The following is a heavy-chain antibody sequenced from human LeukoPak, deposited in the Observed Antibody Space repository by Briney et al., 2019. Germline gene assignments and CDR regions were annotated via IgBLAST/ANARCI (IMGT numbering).Heavy chain of an antibody. V-gene: IGHV4-61*02. D-gene: IGHD1-26*01. CDR1: GGSISSGSYY. J-gene: IGHJ4*02. CDR2: IYTSGST. Sequence: PSETLSLTCTVSGGSISSGSYYWSWIRQPAGKGLEWIGRIYTSGSTNYNPSLKSRVTISVDTSKNQFSLKLSSVTAADTAVYYCARVDPESGSSTFDYWGQGTLVTAFS. CDR3: ARVDPESGSSTFDY.